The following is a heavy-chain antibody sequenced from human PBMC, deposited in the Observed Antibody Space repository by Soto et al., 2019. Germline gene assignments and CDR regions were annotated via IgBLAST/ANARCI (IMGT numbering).Heavy chain of an antibody. Sequence: SVKVSCKASGGTFSSYAISWVRQAPGQGLEWMGGIIPIFGTANYAQKFQGRVTITADKSTSTAYMELSSLRSEDTAVYYCNVGAFSSPGFLRVDYWGQGTLVTVSS. D-gene: IGHD1-26*01. J-gene: IGHJ4*02. V-gene: IGHV1-69*06. CDR1: GGTFSSYA. CDR2: IIPIFGTA. CDR3: NVGAFSSPGFLRVDY.